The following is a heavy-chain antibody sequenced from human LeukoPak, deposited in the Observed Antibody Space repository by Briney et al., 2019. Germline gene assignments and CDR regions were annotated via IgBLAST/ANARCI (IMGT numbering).Heavy chain of an antibody. CDR2: ISWNSGSI. J-gene: IGHJ4*02. V-gene: IGHV3-9*01. D-gene: IGHD2-2*01. Sequence: GGSLRLSCAASGFTFDDYAMHWVRQAPGKGLEWVSGISWNSGSIGYADSVKGRFTISRDNAKNSLYLQMNSLRAEDTALYYCAKAGCSSTSCDRGAFDYWGQGTLVTVSS. CDR3: AKAGCSSTSCDRGAFDY. CDR1: GFTFDDYA.